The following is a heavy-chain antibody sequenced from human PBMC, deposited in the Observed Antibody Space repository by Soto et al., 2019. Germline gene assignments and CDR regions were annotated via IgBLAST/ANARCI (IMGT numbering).Heavy chain of an antibody. V-gene: IGHV4-4*01. D-gene: IGHD3-16*01. J-gene: IGHJ1*01. CDR3: AREIVTAGGNNYFDH. Sequence: PXETRALTGGVSGGTVASRPWWSSVRQSPVRGFEWIGHVYHTGDTNFNPSLQSRVTFSVDKSNNQFSLRLTSVTAADTAVYFCAREIVTAGGNNYFDHSGPGTLATVSS. CDR2: VYHTGDT. CDR1: GGTVASRPW.